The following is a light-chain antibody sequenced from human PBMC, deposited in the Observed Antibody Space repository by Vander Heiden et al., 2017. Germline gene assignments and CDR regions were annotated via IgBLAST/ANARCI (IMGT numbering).Light chain of an antibody. CDR3: TSYTSSSAWV. CDR1: SSDVGAYNF. CDR2: DVS. J-gene: IGLJ3*02. Sequence: SALTQPASVSGSPGPSITISCTGTSSDVGAYNFVSWYQQYPGKAPKLMIYDVSNRPSGVSNRFSGSKSGNTASLTISGLQAEDEADYYCTSYTSSSAWVFGGGTKLTVL. V-gene: IGLV2-14*01.